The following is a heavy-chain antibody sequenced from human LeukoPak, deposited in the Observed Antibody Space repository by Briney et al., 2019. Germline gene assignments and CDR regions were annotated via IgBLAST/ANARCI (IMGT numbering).Heavy chain of an antibody. CDR3: ARGRAAAATGWFDP. D-gene: IGHD6-13*01. CDR1: GYTFISYG. J-gene: IGHJ5*02. CDR2: ISAYNGNT. V-gene: IGHV1-18*04. Sequence: ASVKVSCKASGYTFISYGISWVRQAPGQGLEWMGWISAYNGNTNYAQKLQGRVTMTTDTSTSTAYMELRSLRSDDTAVYYCARGRAAAATGWFDPWGQGTLVTVSS.